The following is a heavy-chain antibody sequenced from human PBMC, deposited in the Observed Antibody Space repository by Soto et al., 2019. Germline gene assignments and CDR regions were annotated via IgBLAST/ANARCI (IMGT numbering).Heavy chain of an antibody. Sequence: SHTLSLTCAISGDSVSSNSAAWNLIRQSPSRGLEWLGRTYYRSKWYNDYAVSVKSRITINPDTSKNQFSLQLNSVTPEDTAVYYCARDQGSRGAEYFQHWGQGTLVTVSS. CDR2: TYYRSKWYN. CDR1: GDSVSSNSAA. CDR3: ARDQGSRGAEYFQH. D-gene: IGHD3-10*01. V-gene: IGHV6-1*01. J-gene: IGHJ1*01.